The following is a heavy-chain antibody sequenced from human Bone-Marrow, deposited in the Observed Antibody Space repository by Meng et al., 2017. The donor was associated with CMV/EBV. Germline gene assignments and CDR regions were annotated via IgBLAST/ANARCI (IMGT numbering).Heavy chain of an antibody. Sequence: GGSLRLSCAASGFSFSIYSMNWVRQLPGKGLEWVSYIGSTSYSMFYADSVRGRFTISRDNAKNSLYLQMNSLRAEDTGIYYCARDHYGGSVRTFGYWGLGPLVTVSS. D-gene: IGHD2-21*01. CDR1: GFSFSIYS. J-gene: IGHJ4*02. V-gene: IGHV3-48*04. CDR2: IGSTSYSM. CDR3: ARDHYGGSVRTFGY.